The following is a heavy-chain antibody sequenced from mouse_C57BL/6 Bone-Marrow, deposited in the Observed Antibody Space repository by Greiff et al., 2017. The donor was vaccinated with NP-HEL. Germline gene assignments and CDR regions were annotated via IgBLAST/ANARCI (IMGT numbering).Heavy chain of an antibody. Sequence: VQLQQSVAELVRPGASVKLSCTASGFNIKNTYMHWVQQRPEPGLEWIGRIDPANGNTTSAPKCQGKATITADPSSNTAYLQLSSLTSEDTAIYYCARDYSNLFDDWGQGTTLTVSS. CDR1: GFNIKNTY. J-gene: IGHJ2*01. V-gene: IGHV14-3*01. CDR3: ARDYSNLFDD. D-gene: IGHD2-5*01. CDR2: IDPANGNT.